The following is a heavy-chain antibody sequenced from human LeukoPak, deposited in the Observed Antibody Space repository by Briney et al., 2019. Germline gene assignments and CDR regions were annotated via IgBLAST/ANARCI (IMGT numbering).Heavy chain of an antibody. CDR1: GLTVSSHY. J-gene: IGHJ4*02. D-gene: IGHD2-21*01. CDR2: IYTDGST. CDR3: TRGCGAYVTAADY. V-gene: IGHV3-66*01. Sequence: PGGSLRLSCAASGLTVSSHYMGWVRQAPGKGLEWVSVIYTDGSTYYADSVKGGFTISRDNSKNTLDLQMNSLRVEDTAVYYCTRGCGAYVTAADYWGQGTLVTVSS.